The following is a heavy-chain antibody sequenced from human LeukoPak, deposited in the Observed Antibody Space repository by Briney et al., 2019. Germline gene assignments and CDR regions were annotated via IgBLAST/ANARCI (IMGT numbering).Heavy chain of an antibody. J-gene: IGHJ6*02. CDR3: ARGSTMVRGYYYYGMDV. V-gene: IGHV4-34*01. CDR2: INHSGST. Sequence: PSETLSLTCAVYGGSFSGYYWSWIRQPPGKGLEWIGEINHSGSTNYNPSLKSRVTISVDASKNQFSLKLSSVTAADTAVYYCARGSTMVRGYYYYGMDVWGQGTTVTVSS. D-gene: IGHD3-10*01. CDR1: GGSFSGYY.